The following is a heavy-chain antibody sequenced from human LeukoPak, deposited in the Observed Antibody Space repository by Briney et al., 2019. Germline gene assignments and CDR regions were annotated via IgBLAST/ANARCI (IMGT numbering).Heavy chain of an antibody. CDR2: IYYSGST. J-gene: IGHJ4*02. V-gene: IGHV4-59*08. CDR1: GGFIRGTY. CDR3: ARHCMCGGVIRVYHFDN. Sequence: SETLSLTCTVSGGFIRGTYWSWIRQPPGKGPEWIGYIYYSGSTNYNPSLKSRVTISVDTSKNQFSLKLSSVTAADTAVYYCARHCMCGGVIRVYHFDNWGQGTLVTVSP. D-gene: IGHD3-16*02.